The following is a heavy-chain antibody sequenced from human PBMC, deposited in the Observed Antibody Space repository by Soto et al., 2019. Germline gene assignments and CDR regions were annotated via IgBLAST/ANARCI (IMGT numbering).Heavy chain of an antibody. D-gene: IGHD2-2*01. J-gene: IGHJ5*02. CDR3: ARGGAVIFVVVPAARNWFDP. Sequence: QVQLQQWGAGLLKPSETLSLTCAVYGGSFSGYYWSWIRQPPGKWLEWIGESNHSGSTNYNPSLKSRVTISVDTSKNQFSLKLSSVTAADTAVYYCARGGAVIFVVVPAARNWFDPWGQGTLVTVSS. V-gene: IGHV4-34*01. CDR1: GGSFSGYY. CDR2: SNHSGST.